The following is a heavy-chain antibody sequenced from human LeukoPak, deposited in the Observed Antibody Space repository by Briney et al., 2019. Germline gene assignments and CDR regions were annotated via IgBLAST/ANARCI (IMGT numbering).Heavy chain of an antibody. J-gene: IGHJ4*02. D-gene: IGHD1-26*01. CDR3: ARYSGSYVPFDY. V-gene: IGHV4-30-2*02. Sequence: SETLSLTCAVSGGSISSGGYSWSWIRQPPGKGLEWIGYIYHSGSTNYNPSLKSRVTISVDTSKNQFSLKLSSVTAADTAVYYCARYSGSYVPFDYWGQGTLVTVSS. CDR1: GGSISSGGYS. CDR2: IYHSGST.